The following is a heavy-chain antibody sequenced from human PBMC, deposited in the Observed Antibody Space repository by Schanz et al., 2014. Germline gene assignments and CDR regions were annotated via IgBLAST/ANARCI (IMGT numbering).Heavy chain of an antibody. Sequence: QVQLVQSGAEVKKPGSSVKVSCKASRSTFSSYTISWVRQARGQGLEWMGRIIPILDVGNYAQQFQGRVTFTADKSTSTAYMELSSLRYEDTALYYCARGTMPGTFDIWGQGTMXTVSS. CDR2: IIPILDVG. CDR3: ARGTMPGTFDI. J-gene: IGHJ3*02. V-gene: IGHV1-69*02. CDR1: RSTFSSYT. D-gene: IGHD2-2*01.